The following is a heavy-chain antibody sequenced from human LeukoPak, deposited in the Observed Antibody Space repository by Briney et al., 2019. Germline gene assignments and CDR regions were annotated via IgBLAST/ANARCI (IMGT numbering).Heavy chain of an antibody. D-gene: IGHD6-13*01. V-gene: IGHV7-4-1*02. Sequence: WASVKVSCKASGYTFTSYAMNWVRQAPGQGLEWMGWISTNTGNPTYAQGFTGRFVFSLDISVNTAYLQISSLKAEDSAVYHCARQNTIAAPGTRFDPWGQGTLVTVSS. CDR1: GYTFTSYA. CDR2: ISTNTGNP. J-gene: IGHJ5*02. CDR3: ARQNTIAAPGTRFDP.